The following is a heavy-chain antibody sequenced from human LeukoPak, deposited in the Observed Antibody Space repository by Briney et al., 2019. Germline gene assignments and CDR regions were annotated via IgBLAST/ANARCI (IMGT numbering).Heavy chain of an antibody. Sequence: SETLSLTCAVSGDSISSGDYWNWIRQPPGEGLEWIGYIYYSGSTNYNPSLKSRVTMSIGTSKNQFSLKLSSVTAADTAVYYCARGIYSSDAFDIWGQGTMVTVSS. J-gene: IGHJ3*02. V-gene: IGHV4-61*08. CDR2: IYYSGST. D-gene: IGHD6-13*01. CDR1: GDSISSGDY. CDR3: ARGIYSSDAFDI.